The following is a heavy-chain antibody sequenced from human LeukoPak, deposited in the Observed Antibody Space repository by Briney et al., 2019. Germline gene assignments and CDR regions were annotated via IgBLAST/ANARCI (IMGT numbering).Heavy chain of an antibody. V-gene: IGHV3-74*01. CDR1: GFTFSSYW. D-gene: IGHD2-21*02. CDR2: INSDGSST. CDR3: AREAYCGGDCYGNDY. Sequence: GGSLGLSCAASGFTFSSYWMHWVRQAPGKGLVWVSRINSDGSSTSYADSVKGRFTISRDNAKNTLYLQMNSLRAEDTAVYYCAREAYCGGDCYGNDYWGQGTLVTVSS. J-gene: IGHJ4*02.